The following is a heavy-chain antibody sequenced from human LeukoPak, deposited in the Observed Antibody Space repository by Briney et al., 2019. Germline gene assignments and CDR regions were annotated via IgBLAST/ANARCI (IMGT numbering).Heavy chain of an antibody. D-gene: IGHD2-8*02. Sequence: SETLSLTCTVSGGSISPFQWSWIRQSAGKRLEWIGLIRNTGSADYNPSLKSRVTLSIDTSKNQISLRLTSVTAADTAVYYCATGSYSGGFDKWGQGTLVIV. V-gene: IGHV4-4*07. J-gene: IGHJ4*02. CDR1: GGSISPFQ. CDR2: IRNTGSA. CDR3: ATGSYSGGFDK.